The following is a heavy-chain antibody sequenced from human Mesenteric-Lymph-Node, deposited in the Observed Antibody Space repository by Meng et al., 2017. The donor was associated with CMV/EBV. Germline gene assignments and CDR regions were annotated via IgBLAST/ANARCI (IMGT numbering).Heavy chain of an antibody. CDR2: IDTSARTR. V-gene: IGHV3-11*04. Sequence: PSVFTFSASYMSSIRQAPGKGLEWVSYIDTSARTRYHADSVKGRFSISRDNAKNSLNLQMSSLRAEDTAVYYCARAKEGHSYGSFDYWGQGTLVTVSS. CDR1: VFTFSASY. D-gene: IGHD5-18*01. J-gene: IGHJ4*02. CDR3: ARAKEGHSYGSFDY.